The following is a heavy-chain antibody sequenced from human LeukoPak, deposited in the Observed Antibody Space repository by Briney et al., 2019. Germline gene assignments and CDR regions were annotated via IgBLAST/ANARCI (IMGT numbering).Heavy chain of an antibody. CDR3: AKDISRVGASFDY. D-gene: IGHD1-26*01. CDR1: GFTFSNYA. CDR2: ITISGGT. V-gene: IGHV3-23*01. Sequence: GGSLRLSCVASGFTFSNYAMSWVRQAPGKGLEWVSAITISGGTYYADSVKGRFTISRDNSKDTLYLQMNSLRAEDTAVYYCAKDISRVGASFDYWGQGTLVTVSS. J-gene: IGHJ4*02.